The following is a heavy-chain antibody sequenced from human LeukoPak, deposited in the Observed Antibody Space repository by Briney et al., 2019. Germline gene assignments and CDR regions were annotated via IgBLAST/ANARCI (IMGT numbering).Heavy chain of an antibody. J-gene: IGHJ4*02. CDR3: ARASMVRGVTLDY. CDR1: GCSISSGGYY. CDR2: IYYSGST. Sequence: SETLSLTCTVSGCSISSGGYYWRWIRQHPGKGLEWIGYIYYSGSTYYNPSLKSRVTITLDTSKNQASLKLSSVTAADTAVYYCARASMVRGVTLDYWGQGTLVTVSS. D-gene: IGHD3-10*01. V-gene: IGHV4-31*03.